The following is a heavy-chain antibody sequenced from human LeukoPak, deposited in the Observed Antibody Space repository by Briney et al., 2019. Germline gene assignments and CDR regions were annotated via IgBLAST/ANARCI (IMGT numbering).Heavy chain of an antibody. V-gene: IGHV3-30-3*01. J-gene: IGHJ5*02. CDR1: GFTFSSYA. D-gene: IGHD4-23*01. Sequence: PRRSLRLSCAASGFTFSSYAMHWVRQAPGKRLEWVAVISYDGNNKYYADSVKGRFTISRDNSKNTLYLQMNSLRAEDTAVYYCARDDYGGNLVPFDPWGQGTLVTVSS. CDR3: ARDDYGGNLVPFDP. CDR2: ISYDGNNK.